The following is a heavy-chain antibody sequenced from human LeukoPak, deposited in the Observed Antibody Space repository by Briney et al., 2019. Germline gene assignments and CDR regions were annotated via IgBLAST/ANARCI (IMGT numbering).Heavy chain of an antibody. D-gene: IGHD1-26*01. V-gene: IGHV3-74*01. J-gene: IGHJ4*02. CDR1: GFTFSNDW. Sequence: GGSLRLSCAASGFTFSNDWVHWVRHAPGKGLVWVSRINTDGSTTTYADSVKGRFTISRDNAKNTLYLQMNSLRVEDTAVYYCARGRGGSYHYWGQGTLVTVSS. CDR3: ARGRGGSYHY. CDR2: INTDGSTT.